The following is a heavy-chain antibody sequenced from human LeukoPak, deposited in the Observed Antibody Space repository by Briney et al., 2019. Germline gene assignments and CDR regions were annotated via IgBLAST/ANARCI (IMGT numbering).Heavy chain of an antibody. J-gene: IGHJ5*02. Sequence: GGSLRLSCAASGFTFDDYAMHWVRQAPGKGLEWVSGISWNSGSIGYADSVKGRFTISRDNAKNSLYLQMNSLRAEDTALYYCAKGKDGSGDWFDPWGQGTLVTVSS. V-gene: IGHV3-9*01. CDR1: GFTFDDYA. CDR3: AKGKDGSGDWFDP. D-gene: IGHD1-26*01. CDR2: ISWNSGSI.